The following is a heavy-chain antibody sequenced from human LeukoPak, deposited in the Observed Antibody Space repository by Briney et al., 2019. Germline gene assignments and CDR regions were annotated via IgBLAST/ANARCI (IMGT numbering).Heavy chain of an antibody. CDR2: IYYTGST. Sequence: SETLSLTRTVSGGSISSYYWSWIRQPPGKGLVWIGDIYYTGSTNYNPSLRSRVTISEDTSKNQFSLKLSSVTAADTAVYFCARRTHVRSLDALDFWGQGTMVTVSS. D-gene: IGHD3-10*02. J-gene: IGHJ3*01. V-gene: IGHV4-59*01. CDR1: GGSISSYY. CDR3: ARRTHVRSLDALDF.